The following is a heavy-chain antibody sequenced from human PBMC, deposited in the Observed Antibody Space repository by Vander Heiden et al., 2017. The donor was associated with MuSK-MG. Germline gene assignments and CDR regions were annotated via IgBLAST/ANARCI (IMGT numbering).Heavy chain of an antibody. J-gene: IGHJ3*02. V-gene: IGHV1-18*01. CDR3: ARDGPYCTTADCHSFDI. CDR1: GYTLENYG. D-gene: IGHD2-8*01. CDR2: INPDDGNT. Sequence: QVQLVQSGAEVKKPGASVRVSCKASGYTLENYGISWVRQAPGQGLEWMGWINPDDGNTDYAQNLKGRITVTTDTSTSVVYMELRSLRSDDTAVYYCARDGPYCTTADCHSFDIWGQGTMVIVS.